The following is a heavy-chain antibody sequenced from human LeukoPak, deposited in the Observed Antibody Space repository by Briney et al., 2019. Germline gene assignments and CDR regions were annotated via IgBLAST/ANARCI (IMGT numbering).Heavy chain of an antibody. CDR3: AKDSEIAAAGLNFDY. D-gene: IGHD6-13*01. Sequence: GGSLRLSCAASGFTFDDYAMHWVRQAPGKGLEWVSGISWNSGSIGYADSVKGRFTISRDNAKNSLYLQMNSLRAEDTALYYCAKDSEIAAAGLNFDYWGQGTLVPVSA. CDR2: ISWNSGSI. CDR1: GFTFDDYA. V-gene: IGHV3-9*01. J-gene: IGHJ4*02.